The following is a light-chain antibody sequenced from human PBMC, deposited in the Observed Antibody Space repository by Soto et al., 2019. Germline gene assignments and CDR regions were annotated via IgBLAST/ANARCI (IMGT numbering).Light chain of an antibody. J-gene: IGLJ1*01. CDR1: SSDIGGYKY. V-gene: IGLV2-14*01. Sequence: QSALTQPASVSGSPGQSITISCTGTSSDIGGYKYVSWSQQHAGKAPKWMIYDVSNRPYGVSNHFSGSKSGNTATLTISGLHGDDEAEYYCSSYTAGSTYVFGSGTKLTVL. CDR2: DVS. CDR3: SSYTAGSTYV.